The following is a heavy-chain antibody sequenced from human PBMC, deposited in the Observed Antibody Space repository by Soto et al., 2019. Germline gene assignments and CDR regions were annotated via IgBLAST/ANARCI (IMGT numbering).Heavy chain of an antibody. J-gene: IGHJ5*02. D-gene: IGHD5-12*01. V-gene: IGHV1-69*02. CDR2: IIPILGIA. CDR1: GGTFSSYT. Sequence: ASVKVSCKASGGTFSSYTISWVRQAPGQGLEWMGRIIPILGIANYAQKFQGRVTITADKSTSTAYMELSSLRSEDTAVYYCARMTSGYSGYDLPWGQGTLVTVSS. CDR3: ARMTSGYSGYDLP.